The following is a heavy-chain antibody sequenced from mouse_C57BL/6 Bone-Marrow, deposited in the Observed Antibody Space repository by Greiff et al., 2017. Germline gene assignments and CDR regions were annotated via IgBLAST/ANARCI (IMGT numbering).Heavy chain of an antibody. V-gene: IGHV1-15*01. CDR2: IDPETGGT. CDR1: GYTFTDYE. D-gene: IGHD1-1*01. CDR3: TRKIRQIYYDSSTWFAD. Sequence: QVQLQQSGAELVRPGASVTLSCKASGYTFTDYEMHWVKQTPVHGLEWIGAIDPETGGTAYNQKFKSKAILTADKSSSTAYMELRSLTSEDSAVYYCTRKIRQIYYDSSTWFADWGKGTLVTVSA. J-gene: IGHJ3*01.